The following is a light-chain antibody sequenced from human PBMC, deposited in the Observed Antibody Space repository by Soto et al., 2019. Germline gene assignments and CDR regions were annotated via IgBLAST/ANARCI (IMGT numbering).Light chain of an antibody. Sequence: EIVLTQSPDTLSVSPGERATLSCRTSQSVGSNLAWYQQKPGQAPRLLMYGAFIRAPGFPVRFRGSGSGSEFTLTISSLQSEDGALYYCQQYDKWPYTFGQGTNLEIK. CDR2: GAF. CDR1: QSVGSN. CDR3: QQYDKWPYT. J-gene: IGKJ2*01. V-gene: IGKV3-15*01.